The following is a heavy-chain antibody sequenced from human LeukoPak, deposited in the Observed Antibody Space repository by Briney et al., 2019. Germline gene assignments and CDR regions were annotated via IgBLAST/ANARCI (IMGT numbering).Heavy chain of an antibody. Sequence: GGSLRLSCAASGFTFSSYSMNWVRQAPGKGLEWVSSISSSSSYIYYADSVKGRFTISRDNAKNSLYLQMNSLRAEDTAVYYCARDIRIAAAGRVVDYWGQGTLVTVSS. J-gene: IGHJ4*02. CDR3: ARDIRIAAAGRVVDY. CDR2: ISSSSSYI. D-gene: IGHD6-13*01. V-gene: IGHV3-21*01. CDR1: GFTFSSYS.